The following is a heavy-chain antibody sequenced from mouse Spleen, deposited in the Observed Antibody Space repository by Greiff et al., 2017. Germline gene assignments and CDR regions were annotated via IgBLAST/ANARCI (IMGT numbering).Heavy chain of an antibody. Sequence: QVQLKQPGAELVKPGASVKLSCKASGYTFTSYWMQWVKQRPGQGLEWIGEIDPSDSYTNYNQKFKGKATLTVDTSSSTAYMQLSSLTSEDSAVYYCARRMAARATGFAYWGQGTLVTVSA. V-gene: IGHV1-50*01. CDR3: ARRMAARATGFAY. CDR2: IDPSDSYT. CDR1: GYTFTSYW. D-gene: IGHD3-1*01. J-gene: IGHJ3*01.